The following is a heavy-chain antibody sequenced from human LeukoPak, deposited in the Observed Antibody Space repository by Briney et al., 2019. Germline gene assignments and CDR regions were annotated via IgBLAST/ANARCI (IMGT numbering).Heavy chain of an antibody. V-gene: IGHV4-61*09. CDR2: IDNSGST. CDR3: ARDCEFCDLLFYMNV. CDR1: GGSISSTGYY. J-gene: IGHJ6*03. Sequence: SETLSLTCTVSGGSISSTGYYWTWIRQPAGKGLEWIGHIDNSGSTNCNPSLKSRVTISVDTSKNQFSLNLTSVTAADTAVYYCARDCEFCDLLFYMNVWGKGPTVTVSS. D-gene: IGHD3-16*01.